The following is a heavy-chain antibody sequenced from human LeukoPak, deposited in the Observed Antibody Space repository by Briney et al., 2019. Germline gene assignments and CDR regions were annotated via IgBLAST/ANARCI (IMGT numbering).Heavy chain of an antibody. J-gene: IGHJ5*02. D-gene: IGHD6-19*01. CDR2: IDPYSGGT. V-gene: IGHV1-2*02. CDR1: GYTFSGYH. CDR3: ARDVVAVDSNWFDP. Sequence: GASVKVSCKTSGYTFSGYHIHWMRQAPGQGLEWIGWIDPYSGGTHFAEKFQGRVTLTRDTSNTTLYMELTNLKSDDTSIYFCARDVVAVDSNWFDPWGQGTLVTVSS.